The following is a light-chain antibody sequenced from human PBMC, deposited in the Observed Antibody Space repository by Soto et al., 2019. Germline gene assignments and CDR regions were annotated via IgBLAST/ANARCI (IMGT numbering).Light chain of an antibody. Sequence: QLVLTQPPSASGTPGQRVTSSCSGSSSNIGSHVVYWYQQLAGTAPKLLMYNNNQRPSGVPDRFSGSKSGTSASLAISGLQSEDEADYYCAVWDDSLDGWVFGGGTKLTVL. V-gene: IGLV1-44*01. J-gene: IGLJ3*02. CDR1: SSNIGSHV. CDR3: AVWDDSLDGWV. CDR2: NNN.